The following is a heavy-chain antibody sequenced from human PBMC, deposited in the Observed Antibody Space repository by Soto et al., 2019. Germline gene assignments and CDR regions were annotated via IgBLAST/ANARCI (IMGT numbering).Heavy chain of an antibody. V-gene: IGHV4-59*01. CDR3: ARTTAVPNSLRSRYFFDY. Sequence: SETLSLTCTVSGASISGFYWSWIRQPPGKRLEWIGYVYYSGTTNYNPSLKSRVTISVDLSKNQFSLRLSSVTTADTALYYCARTTAVPNSLRSRYFFDYWGQGTLVTVSS. CDR2: VYYSGTT. CDR1: GASISGFY. D-gene: IGHD4-17*01. J-gene: IGHJ4*02.